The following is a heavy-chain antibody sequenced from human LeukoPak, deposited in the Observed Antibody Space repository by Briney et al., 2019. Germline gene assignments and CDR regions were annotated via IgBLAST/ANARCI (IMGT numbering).Heavy chain of an antibody. D-gene: IGHD6-13*01. J-gene: IGHJ4*02. CDR3: ARDPPAAGSTELDF. CDR2: INPKSGGT. Sequence: GASVKVSCKASGFTFTDYYIHWVRQAPGQGLEWMGSINPKSGGTKYAQKFQGRVTVTRDTSISATYMELSRLTSDATAVYYCARDPPAAGSTELDFWGQGTLVTVSS. CDR1: GFTFTDYY. V-gene: IGHV1-2*02.